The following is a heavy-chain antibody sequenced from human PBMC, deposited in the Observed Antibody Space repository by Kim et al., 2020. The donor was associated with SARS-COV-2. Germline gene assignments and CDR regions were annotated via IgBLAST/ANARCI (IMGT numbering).Heavy chain of an antibody. J-gene: IGHJ4*02. D-gene: IGHD2-15*01. CDR3: ARGLNGGNYVDY. V-gene: IGHV4-34*01. CDR1: GGSFSGYY. CDR2: INHSGST. Sequence: SETLSLTCAVYGGSFSGYYWSWIRQPPGKGLEWIGEINHSGSTNYNPSLKSRVTISVDTSKNQFSLKLSSVTAADTAVYYCARGLNGGNYVDYWGQGTLV.